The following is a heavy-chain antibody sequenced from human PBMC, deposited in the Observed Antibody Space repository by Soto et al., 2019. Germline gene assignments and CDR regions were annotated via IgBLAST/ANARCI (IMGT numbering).Heavy chain of an antibody. J-gene: IGHJ5*02. CDR3: AREYIRGYCTNGVCSGGWFDP. CDR1: GFTFSSYW. CDR2: INSDGSST. D-gene: IGHD2-8*01. Sequence: GGSLRLSCAASGFTFSSYWMHWVRQAPGKGLVWVSRINSDGSSTSYADSVKGRFTISRDNAKNTLYLQMNSLRAEDTAVYYCAREYIRGYCTNGVCSGGWFDPWGQGTLVTVSS. V-gene: IGHV3-74*01.